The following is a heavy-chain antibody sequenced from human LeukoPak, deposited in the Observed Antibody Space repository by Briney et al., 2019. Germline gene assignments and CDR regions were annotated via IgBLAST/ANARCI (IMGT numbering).Heavy chain of an antibody. D-gene: IGHD7-27*01. V-gene: IGHV1-2*02. Sequence: ASVKVSCKASGYTFTGYYMHWVRQAPGQGLEWMGWINPNSGGTNYAQKFQGRVTMTRDTSISTAYMELSRLRSDDTAVYYCARGGGLNWGSVRDAFDIWGQGTMVTVSS. CDR1: GYTFTGYY. J-gene: IGHJ3*02. CDR2: INPNSGGT. CDR3: ARGGGLNWGSVRDAFDI.